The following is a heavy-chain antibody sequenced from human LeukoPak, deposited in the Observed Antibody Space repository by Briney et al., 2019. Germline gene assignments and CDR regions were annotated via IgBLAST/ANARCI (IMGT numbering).Heavy chain of an antibody. CDR1: GFTFNDAW. D-gene: IGHD2-15*01. CDR3: ARGGCSGGSCYPYYYYYYGMDV. Sequence: GGSLRLSCAVSGFTFNDAWMSWVRQAPGKGLEWVANIKQDGSEKYYVDSVKGRFTISRDNAKNSLYLQMNSLRAEDTAVYYCARGGCSGGSCYPYYYYYYGMDVWGQGTTVTVSS. J-gene: IGHJ6*02. V-gene: IGHV3-7*01. CDR2: IKQDGSEK.